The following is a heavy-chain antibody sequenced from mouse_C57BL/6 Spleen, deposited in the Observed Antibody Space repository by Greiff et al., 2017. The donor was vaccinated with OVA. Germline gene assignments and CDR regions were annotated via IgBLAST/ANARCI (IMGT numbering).Heavy chain of an antibody. Sequence: QVQLQQPGAELVRPGSSVKLSCKASGYTFTSYWMHWVKQRPIQGLEWIGNIDPSDSETHYNQKFKDKATLTVDKSSSTAYIQLSSLTSEDSAVYYCARRRDYAMDYWGQGTSVTVSS. CDR2: IDPSDSET. V-gene: IGHV1-52*01. CDR1: GYTFTSYW. J-gene: IGHJ4*01. CDR3: ARRRDYAMDY.